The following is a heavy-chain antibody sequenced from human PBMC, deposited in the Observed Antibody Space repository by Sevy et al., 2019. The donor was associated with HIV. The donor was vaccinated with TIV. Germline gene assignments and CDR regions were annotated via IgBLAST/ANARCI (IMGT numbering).Heavy chain of an antibody. J-gene: IGHJ4*02. Sequence: ASVKVSCKASGYTFTSYDINWERQATGRGLEWMGWMNPNSGNTGYAQKFQGRVTMTRNTSISTAYMELRSLRSEDTAMYYCARAGSGWYDHYFDPWGQGTRVTVSS. CDR3: ARAGSGWYDHYFDP. V-gene: IGHV1-8*01. D-gene: IGHD6-19*01. CDR2: MNPNSGNT. CDR1: GYTFTSYD.